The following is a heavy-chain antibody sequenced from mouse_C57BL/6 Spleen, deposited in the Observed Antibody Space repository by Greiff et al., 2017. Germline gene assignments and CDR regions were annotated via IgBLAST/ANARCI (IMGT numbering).Heavy chain of an antibody. J-gene: IGHJ1*03. Sequence: QVQLQQPGTELVKPGASVKLSCKASGYNFTSYWMHWVKQRPGQGLEWIGNINPSNGGTNYNEKFKSKATLTVDKSSSTAYMQLSSLTSEDSAVYYCARVGRYEYDWYFDVCGTGTTVTVSS. V-gene: IGHV1-53*01. CDR3: ARVGRYEYDWYFDV. D-gene: IGHD2-4*01. CDR2: INPSNGGT. CDR1: GYNFTSYW.